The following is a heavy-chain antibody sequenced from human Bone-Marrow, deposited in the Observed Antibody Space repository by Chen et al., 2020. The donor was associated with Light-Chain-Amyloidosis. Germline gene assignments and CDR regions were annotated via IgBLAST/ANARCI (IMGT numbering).Heavy chain of an antibody. D-gene: IGHD3-9*01. J-gene: IGHJ4*02. V-gene: IGHV4-39*01. CDR3: VRQRRGIGWLPVY. CDR1: SGSISSDNYY. CDR2: IYFRGDT. Sequence: QLQLQESGPGLVKTSETLSLTCTVSSGSISSDNYYWGWIRQPPGQGLEWIGSIYFRGDTYYRPSLRSRVTISVDTSKYQFSLILNSMTAADTAVYYCVRQRRGIGWLPVYWGQGTLVTVSS.